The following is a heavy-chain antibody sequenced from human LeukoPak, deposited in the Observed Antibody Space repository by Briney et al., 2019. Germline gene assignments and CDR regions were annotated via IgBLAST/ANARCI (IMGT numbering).Heavy chain of an antibody. J-gene: IGHJ4*02. V-gene: IGHV3-23*01. D-gene: IGHD3-16*01. CDR3: AKYYDYAQRPRQKYYFDY. Sequence: QPGRSLRLSCAASGFTFSSYAMSWVRQAPGKGLEWVSAISGSGGSTYYADSVKGRFTISRDNSKNTLYLQMNSLRAEDTAVYYCAKYYDYAQRPRQKYYFDYWGQGTLVTVSS. CDR2: ISGSGGST. CDR1: GFTFSSYA.